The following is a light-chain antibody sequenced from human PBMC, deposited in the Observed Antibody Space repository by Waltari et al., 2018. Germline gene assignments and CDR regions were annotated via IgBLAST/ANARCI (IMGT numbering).Light chain of an antibody. CDR3: SSYISSSTLEL. V-gene: IGLV2-14*03. J-gene: IGLJ2*01. Sequence: SVSGSPGQSITISCTGTSSDVGTYNYVSWYQQHPGKAPKLMIFDVSIRPSGVSNRFSGSKSGNTASLTISGLQAEDEADYYCSSYISSSTLELFGGGTSLTVL. CDR1: SSDVGTYNY. CDR2: DVS.